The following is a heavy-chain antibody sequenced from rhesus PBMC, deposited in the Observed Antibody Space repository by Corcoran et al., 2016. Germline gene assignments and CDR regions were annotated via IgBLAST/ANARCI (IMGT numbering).Heavy chain of an antibody. CDR3: ARSYGVAYYFDY. Sequence: QVQLQESGPGLVKPSETLSLTCAVSGGSFSSYWWSWIRQPPGKGLEWIGEINGNNRIHNYTPPLKRRFSSSKDASKNQFSLKLSSVTAADTAVYYCARSYGVAYYFDYWGQGVLVTVSS. J-gene: IGHJ4*01. D-gene: IGHD3-34*01. CDR1: GGSFSSYW. V-gene: IGHV4-80*01. CDR2: INGNNRIH.